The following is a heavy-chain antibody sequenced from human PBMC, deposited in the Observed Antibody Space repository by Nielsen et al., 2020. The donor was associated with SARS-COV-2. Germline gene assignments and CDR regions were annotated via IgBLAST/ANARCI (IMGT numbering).Heavy chain of an antibody. CDR2: IWYDGSNK. CDR1: GFTFSSYG. D-gene: IGHD6-6*01. J-gene: IGHJ6*02. CDR3: ARVFRPYSSSPGHYYYGMDV. V-gene: IGHV3-33*01. Sequence: GESLKISCAASGFTFSSYGMHWVRQAPGKGLEWVAVIWYDGSNKYYADSVKGRFTISRDNSKNTLYLQMNSLRAEDTAVYYCARVFRPYSSSPGHYYYGMDVWGQGTTVTVSS.